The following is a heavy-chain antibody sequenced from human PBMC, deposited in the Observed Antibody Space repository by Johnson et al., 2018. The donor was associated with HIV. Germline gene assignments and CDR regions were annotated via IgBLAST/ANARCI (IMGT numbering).Heavy chain of an antibody. CDR1: GFTFISYW. Sequence: VQPVESAGGLVQPGRSLRLSCAASGFTFISYWMSWVRRAPGKGLEWVATTKQDGSEKYYVDSVKGRFTISRDNSKNTLYLQMNTLRAEDTAVYYCAYSMGYDGRFLRGAFDIWGQGTMVTVSS. D-gene: IGHD2-21*01. J-gene: IGHJ3*02. CDR2: TKQDGSEK. V-gene: IGHV3-7*01. CDR3: AYSMGYDGRFLRGAFDI.